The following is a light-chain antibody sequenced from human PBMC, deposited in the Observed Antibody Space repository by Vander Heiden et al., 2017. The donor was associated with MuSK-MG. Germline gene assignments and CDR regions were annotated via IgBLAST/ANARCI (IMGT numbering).Light chain of an antibody. Sequence: EIVLTQSPATLSLSPGERATLSCRASQNVSSYLAWYQQKPGQAPRLLIYEASNRATGSKARFSGSEDGTDFTLTIISREPEDFAVYYCQQRINGQRTLTFGGGTKVEIK. V-gene: IGKV3-11*01. CDR2: EAS. J-gene: IGKJ4*01. CDR1: QNVSSY. CDR3: QQRINGQRTLT.